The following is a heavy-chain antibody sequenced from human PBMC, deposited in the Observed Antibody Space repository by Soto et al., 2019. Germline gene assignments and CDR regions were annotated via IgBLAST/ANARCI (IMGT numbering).Heavy chain of an antibody. J-gene: IGHJ4*02. V-gene: IGHV3-30*18. D-gene: IGHD5-18*01. CDR2: ISYDGSNK. CDR1: GFTFSSYG. Sequence: GGSLRLSCAASGFTFSSYGMHWVRQAPGKGLEWVAVISYDGSNKYYADSVKGRFTISRDNSKNTLYLQMNSLRAEDTAVYYCEKDDKAMVQGGYFDYWGQGTLVTVSS. CDR3: EKDDKAMVQGGYFDY.